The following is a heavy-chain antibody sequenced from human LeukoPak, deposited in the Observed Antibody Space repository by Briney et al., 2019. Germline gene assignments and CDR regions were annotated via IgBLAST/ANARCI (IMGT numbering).Heavy chain of an antibody. Sequence: SETPSLTCIVSGGSIISYYWSWIRQPPGKGLGWVGYIYYSGSTNYNRARKSRVTISVGTFKNQFSLKLSSVTAADTAVYYCARHPRFYYGSGSFYMGWFDPLGPGNPGHRLL. J-gene: IGHJ5*02. CDR2: IYYSGST. CDR1: GGSIISYY. V-gene: IGHV4-59*08. CDR3: ARHPRFYYGSGSFYMGWFDP. D-gene: IGHD3-10*01.